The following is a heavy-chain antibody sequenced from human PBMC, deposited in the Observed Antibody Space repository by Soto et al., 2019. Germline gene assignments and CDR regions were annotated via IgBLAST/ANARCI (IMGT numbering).Heavy chain of an antibody. V-gene: IGHV3-33*01. Sequence: QVQLVESGGGVVQPGRALRLSCAASGLTFSSYGMHWVRQAPGKGLEWVAFIWYAGSNEYYADSVKGRFTISRDNSKNTLALQMKNLRAEDTAVYYCAIDLGGGTYRSGWFDPWGQGTLVIVSS. CDR3: AIDLGGGTYRSGWFDP. J-gene: IGHJ5*02. D-gene: IGHD1-26*01. CDR2: IWYAGSNE. CDR1: GLTFSSYG.